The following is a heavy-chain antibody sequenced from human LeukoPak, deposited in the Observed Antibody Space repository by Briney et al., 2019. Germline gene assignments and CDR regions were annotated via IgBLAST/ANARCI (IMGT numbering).Heavy chain of an antibody. D-gene: IGHD3-22*01. CDR1: GFTFSSYA. CDR3: ASPNYYDSSGYVH. CDR2: ISYDGSNK. Sequence: GGSLRLSCAASGFTFSSYAMHWVRQAPGKGLEWVAVISYDGSNKYYADSVKGRFTISRDNSKNTLYLQMNSLRAEDTAVYYCASPNYYDSSGYVHWGQGTLVTVSS. J-gene: IGHJ4*02. V-gene: IGHV3-30*04.